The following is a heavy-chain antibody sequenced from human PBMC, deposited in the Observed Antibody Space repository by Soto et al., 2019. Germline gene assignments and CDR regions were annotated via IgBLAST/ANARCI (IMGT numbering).Heavy chain of an antibody. J-gene: IGHJ4*02. CDR2: ISAYIGNT. V-gene: IGHV1-18*01. CDR1: GYTFTSYG. Sequence: ASVKVSFKASGYTFTSYGISWVRQAPGQGLEWMGWISAYIGNTNYAQKLQGRVTMTTDTSTSTAYMELRSLRSDDTAVYYCARDRSWDDSSGYYYGYWGQGTLVTVSS. CDR3: ARDRSWDDSSGYYYGY. D-gene: IGHD3-22*01.